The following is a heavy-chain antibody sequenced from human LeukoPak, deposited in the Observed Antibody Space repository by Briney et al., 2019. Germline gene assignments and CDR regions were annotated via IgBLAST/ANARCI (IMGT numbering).Heavy chain of an antibody. D-gene: IGHD6-13*01. Sequence: SQTLSLTCTVSGGSISSGSYYWSWIRQPAGKGLEWIGRIYTSGSTNYNPSFKSRVTISVDTSKNQFSLKLSSVTAADTAVYYCARGVAAAGKGMFGYWGQGTLVTVSS. CDR1: GGSISSGSYY. CDR3: ARGVAAAGKGMFGY. V-gene: IGHV4-61*02. CDR2: IYTSGST. J-gene: IGHJ4*02.